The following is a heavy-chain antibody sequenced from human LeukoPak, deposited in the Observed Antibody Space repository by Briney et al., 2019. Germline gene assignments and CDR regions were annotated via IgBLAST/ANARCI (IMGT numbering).Heavy chain of an antibody. D-gene: IGHD6-13*01. J-gene: IGHJ4*02. CDR3: ARATYSSSWSDFDY. V-gene: IGHV3-30*02. CDR2: IRYDGSNK. CDR1: GFTFSSYG. Sequence: GGSLRLSCAASGFTFSSYGMHWVRQAPGKGLEWVAFIRYDGSNKYYADSVKGRLTISRDNSKNTLYLQMNSLRAEDTAVYYCARATYSSSWSDFDYWGQGTLVTVSS.